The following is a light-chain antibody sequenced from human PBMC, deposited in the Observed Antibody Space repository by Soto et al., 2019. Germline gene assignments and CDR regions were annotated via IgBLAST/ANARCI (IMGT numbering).Light chain of an antibody. CDR3: MQDLHTPNT. CDR1: QSISSY. V-gene: IGKV2-28*01. Sequence: MTQYPSSLSASVGDRVTITCRASQSISSYLDWYLQKPGQSPQLLIYWGSYRAAGVPDRFSGSGSGTDFTLKISRVEAEDVAVYYCMQDLHTPNTFGQRRLPEV. CDR2: WGS. J-gene: IGKJ5*01.